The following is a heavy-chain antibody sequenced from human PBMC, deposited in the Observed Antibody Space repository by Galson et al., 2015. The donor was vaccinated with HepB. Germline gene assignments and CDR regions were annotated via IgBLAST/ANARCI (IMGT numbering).Heavy chain of an antibody. CDR1: GFTFSSYA. CDR3: AKSIDLDDCWSGRYYYMDV. Sequence: SLRLSCAASGFTFSSYAMSWVRQAPGKGLEWVTAISGSGGSTYYANSVKGRFTIPRDNSKNTLYLQMNSLRAEDTAVYYCAKSIDLDDCWSGRYYYMDVWGKGTTVTVSS. J-gene: IGHJ6*03. D-gene: IGHD3-3*01. V-gene: IGHV3-23*01. CDR2: ISGSGGST.